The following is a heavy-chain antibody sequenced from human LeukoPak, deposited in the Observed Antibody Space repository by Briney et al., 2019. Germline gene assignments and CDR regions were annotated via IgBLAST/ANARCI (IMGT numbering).Heavy chain of an antibody. CDR3: ARAAGVALDY. Sequence: SQTLSLACTVSGGSISSGSYYWSWIRQPAGKGLEWIGRISTSGSTNYNPSLKSRVTISVDTSRNQFSLNLSSVTAADTAVYYCARAAGVALDYWGQGTLVTVSS. J-gene: IGHJ4*02. D-gene: IGHD2-8*01. V-gene: IGHV4-61*02. CDR2: ISTSGST. CDR1: GGSISSGSYY.